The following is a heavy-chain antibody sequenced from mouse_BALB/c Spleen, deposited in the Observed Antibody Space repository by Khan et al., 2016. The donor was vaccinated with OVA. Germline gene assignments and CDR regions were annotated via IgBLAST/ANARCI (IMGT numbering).Heavy chain of an antibody. CDR2: ISYSGSP. CDR1: GYSITSAYG. D-gene: IGHD1-2*01. CDR3: ARTARIKY. J-gene: IGHJ2*01. V-gene: IGHV3-2*02. Sequence: DVKLQESGPGLVKPSQSLSLTCTVTGYSITSAYGWNWIRQFPGNKLEWMGYISYSGSPNYNPSLKSRISITRDTSKNQFFLQLKSVTTEDTATYYCARTARIKYWGQGTTLTVSS.